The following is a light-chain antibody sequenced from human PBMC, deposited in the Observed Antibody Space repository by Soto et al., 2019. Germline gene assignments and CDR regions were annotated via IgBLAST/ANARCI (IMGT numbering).Light chain of an antibody. CDR2: YVN. Sequence: QSALTQPASVSGSPGQSITISCTGTSSDVGGYNYVSWYQKHPGKAPKLMIYYVNNRPSGVSNRFSGSKSGNTASVTISGLQSEDEADYYFNSYTNSSTYVFGSGTKVTVL. V-gene: IGLV2-14*01. J-gene: IGLJ1*01. CDR1: SSDVGGYNY. CDR3: NSYTNSSTYV.